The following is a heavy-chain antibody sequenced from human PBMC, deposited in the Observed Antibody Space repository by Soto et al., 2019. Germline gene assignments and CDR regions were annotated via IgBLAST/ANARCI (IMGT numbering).Heavy chain of an antibody. D-gene: IGHD2-15*01. CDR1: GGSISSYY. Sequence: SETLSLTCTVSGGSISSYYWSWIRQPPGKGLEWIGYIYYSGSTNYNPSLKSRVTISVDTSKNQFSLKLSSVTAADTAVYYCARSLPRTLGWYYYYYGMDVWGQGTTVTVSS. J-gene: IGHJ6*02. CDR2: IYYSGST. V-gene: IGHV4-59*01. CDR3: ARSLPRTLGWYYYYYGMDV.